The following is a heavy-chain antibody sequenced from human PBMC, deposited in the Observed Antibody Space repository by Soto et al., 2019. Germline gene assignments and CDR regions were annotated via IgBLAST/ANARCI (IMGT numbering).Heavy chain of an antibody. V-gene: IGHV4-30-4*01. Sequence: QVHLQVSGPRLVAPAQSLVVTCTVSGASISSGDDHWSWIRQPPGKALEWIGYIFHSGTTRKNPTLESRVTMSVAASKTLSSLTLTSVTAADSAVYYCAGGGARFDPWGQGVLVTVSS. D-gene: IGHD3-10*01. J-gene: IGHJ5*02. CDR3: AGGGARFDP. CDR1: GASISSGDDH. CDR2: IFHSGTT.